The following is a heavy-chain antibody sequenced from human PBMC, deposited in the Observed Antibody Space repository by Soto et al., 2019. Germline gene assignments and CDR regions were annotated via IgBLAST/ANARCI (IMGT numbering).Heavy chain of an antibody. D-gene: IGHD1-1*01. CDR3: TTASRRYHFDY. V-gene: IGHV5-51*01. J-gene: IGHJ4*02. CDR2: IYPGDSDT. CDR1: GYMFPTYW. Sequence: GESLKISCKASGYMFPTYWIGWVRQMPGKGLEWMGIIYPGDSDTRYSPSLQGQVTISADKSLSTVYLQWSSLKASDTAMYYCTTASRRYHFDYWGQGTLVTVSS.